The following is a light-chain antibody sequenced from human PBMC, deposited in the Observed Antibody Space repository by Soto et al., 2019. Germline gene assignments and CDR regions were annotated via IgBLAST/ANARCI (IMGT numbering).Light chain of an antibody. CDR1: QGVASW. Sequence: DIQMTQSPSTLSASVGDRVTITCRASQGVASWLAWYQQKPGKAPKLLIFQASSLESGVPSRFSGSGSGTEFTLTLSGLQPDDFATYYCQQYHSSPWTFGQGTKVDI. V-gene: IGKV1-5*01. CDR3: QQYHSSPWT. CDR2: QAS. J-gene: IGKJ1*01.